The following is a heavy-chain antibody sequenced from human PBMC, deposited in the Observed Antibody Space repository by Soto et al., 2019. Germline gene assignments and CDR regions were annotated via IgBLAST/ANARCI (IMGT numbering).Heavy chain of an antibody. CDR2: ISGSGGST. CDR3: AKDPGTMIVVVTQDY. Sequence: GGSLRLSCAASGFTFSSYAMSWVRQAPGKRLEWVSAISGSGGSTYYADNVKGRFTISRDNSKNTLYLQMNSMRAEDTAVYYCAKDPGTMIVVVTQDYWGQGTLVTVSS. J-gene: IGHJ4*02. V-gene: IGHV3-23*01. D-gene: IGHD3-22*01. CDR1: GFTFSSYA.